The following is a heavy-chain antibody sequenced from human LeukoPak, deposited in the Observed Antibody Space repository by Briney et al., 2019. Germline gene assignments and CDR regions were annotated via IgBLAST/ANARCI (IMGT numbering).Heavy chain of an antibody. CDR1: GGSLSSTNYY. V-gene: IGHV4-39*07. CDR2: IYYSGSA. J-gene: IGHJ4*02. CDR3: ASGAHLGYSGYAYFGF. D-gene: IGHD5-12*01. Sequence: PSETLSLTCTVSGGSLSSTNYYWGWIRQPPGKGLEWIGTIYYSGSAYYNPSLKSRVTISVDTSKNQFSLRLSSVTAADTAVHYCASGAHLGYSGYAYFGFWGQGTLVTVSS.